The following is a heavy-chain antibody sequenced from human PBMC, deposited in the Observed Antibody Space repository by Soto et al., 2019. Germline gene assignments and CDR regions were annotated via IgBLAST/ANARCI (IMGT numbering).Heavy chain of an antibody. CDR3: ARGGNHCSGGRCDADWFDP. J-gene: IGHJ5*02. CDR1: GYTFTSSD. Sequence: QVQLVQSGAEVKKPGASVRVSCKASGYTFTSSDVYWVRQANGQGLELMGWMNPNTGNTGYAQKFQGRVTMTRNTSISTAYMELSSLRSEDTAVYSCARGGNHCSGGRCDADWFDPWGQGTPVTVSS. D-gene: IGHD2-15*01. CDR2: MNPNTGNT. V-gene: IGHV1-8*01.